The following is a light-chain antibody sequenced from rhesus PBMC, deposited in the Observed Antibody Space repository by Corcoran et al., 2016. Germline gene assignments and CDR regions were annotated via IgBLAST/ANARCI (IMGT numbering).Light chain of an antibody. CDR1: QGISSW. J-gene: IGKJ1*01. Sequence: DIQMTQSPSSLSASVGDKVTITCRASQGISSWLAWYQQKPGKAPKLLIYAASSLQSGVPSRCSGSGSGTDYTLTISSRQPEDFATYYCQQGYNTPWTFGQGTKVEIK. V-gene: IGKV1-18*01. CDR3: QQGYNTPWT. CDR2: AAS.